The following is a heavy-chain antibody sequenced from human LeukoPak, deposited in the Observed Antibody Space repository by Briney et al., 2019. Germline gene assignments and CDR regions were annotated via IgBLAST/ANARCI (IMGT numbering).Heavy chain of an antibody. CDR1: GFTFSSYA. CDR2: ISGSGGST. CDR3: ASFLAIAAAGMHYFDY. J-gene: IGHJ4*02. Sequence: QAGGSLRLPCAASGFTFSSYAMSWVRQAPGKGLEWVSAISGSGGSTYYADSVKGRFTISRDNSKNTLYLQMNSLRAEDTAVYYCASFLAIAAAGMHYFDYWGQGTLVTVSS. D-gene: IGHD6-13*01. V-gene: IGHV3-23*01.